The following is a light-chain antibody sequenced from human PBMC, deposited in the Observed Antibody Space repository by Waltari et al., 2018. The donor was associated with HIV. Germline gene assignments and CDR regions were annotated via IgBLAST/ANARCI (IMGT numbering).Light chain of an antibody. Sequence: EIVLTQSPGTLYLSPGERATLSCRASQSVSSSYLAWYQQKPGQAPRLLIDGASSRATGIPDRFSGSGSGTDFTLTISRLEPEDFVVYYCQQYGSSPLTFGGGTKVEIK. CDR2: GAS. V-gene: IGKV3-20*01. CDR3: QQYGSSPLT. CDR1: QSVSSSY. J-gene: IGKJ4*01.